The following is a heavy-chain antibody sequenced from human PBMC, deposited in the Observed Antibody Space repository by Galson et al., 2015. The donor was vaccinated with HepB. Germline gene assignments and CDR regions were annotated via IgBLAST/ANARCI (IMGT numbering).Heavy chain of an antibody. CDR3: ARVYCSGGSCYYFDY. CDR2: INAGNGNT. Sequence: SVKVSCKASGYTFTSYAMHWVRQAPGQRLEWMGWINAGNGNTKYSQKFQGRVTTTRDTSASTAYMELGSLRSEDTAVYYCARVYCSGGSCYYFDYWGQGTLVTVSS. CDR1: GYTFTSYA. V-gene: IGHV1-3*01. J-gene: IGHJ4*02. D-gene: IGHD2-15*01.